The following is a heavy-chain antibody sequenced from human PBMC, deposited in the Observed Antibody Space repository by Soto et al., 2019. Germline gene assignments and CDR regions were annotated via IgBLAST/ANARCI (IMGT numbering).Heavy chain of an antibody. Sequence: PSETLSLTCSVSGGSVRSGNHFWNWIRHPPGRGLEWLGYMYYTGVTNYNPSLKSRVSMSVDTSKNQFSLKLTSLTAADTAVYYCARGGEPLGYYDLDVWGQGTTVTVSS. J-gene: IGHJ6*02. CDR3: ARGGEPLGYYDLDV. D-gene: IGHD3-10*01. CDR1: GGSVRSGNHF. V-gene: IGHV4-61*01. CDR2: MYYTGVT.